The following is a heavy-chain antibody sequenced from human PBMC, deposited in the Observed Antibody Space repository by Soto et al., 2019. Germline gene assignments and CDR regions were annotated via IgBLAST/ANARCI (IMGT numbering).Heavy chain of an antibody. J-gene: IGHJ6*02. CDR2: INPNSGGT. D-gene: IGHD3-22*01. CDR1: GYSFTGYY. Sequence: AAVKVSCKASGYSFTGYYMHWVRQAPGQGLEWMGWINPNSGGTNYAQKFQGWVTMTRDTSISTAYMELSRLRSDDTAVYYCARDSSGYYSAYDYGMDVWGQGTTVTVS. V-gene: IGHV1-2*04. CDR3: ARDSSGYYSAYDYGMDV.